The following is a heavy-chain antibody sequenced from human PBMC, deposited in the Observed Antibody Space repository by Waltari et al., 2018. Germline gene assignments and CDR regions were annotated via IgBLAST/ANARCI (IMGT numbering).Heavy chain of an antibody. Sequence: EVQLVESGGGLVQPGGSLRLSCIASGFPLSGYWMHWVRQAPGKGLVWVSRVKYDVTETTYAASVKGRFTSFRDNARNTLYLQMNSLRAEDTAVYYCARSDYTDFWGLGTLVTVSS. CDR2: VKYDVTET. CDR3: ARSDYTDF. CDR1: GFPLSGYW. J-gene: IGHJ4*02. V-gene: IGHV3-74*01. D-gene: IGHD3-16*01.